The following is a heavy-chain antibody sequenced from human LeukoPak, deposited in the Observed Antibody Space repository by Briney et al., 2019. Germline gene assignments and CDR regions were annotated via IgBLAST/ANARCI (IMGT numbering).Heavy chain of an antibody. J-gene: IGHJ4*02. Sequence: GGSLRLSCAASGYSFSNYGMNWVRQAPGKGLEWVAIIWYDGSDKYYADSVKGRFTISRDNSKNTLYLQMNSLRAEDTAVYYCATSDWDYWGQGTLVIVSS. D-gene: IGHD2-21*01. CDR2: IWYDGSDK. CDR1: GYSFSNYG. CDR3: ATSDWDY. V-gene: IGHV3-33*01.